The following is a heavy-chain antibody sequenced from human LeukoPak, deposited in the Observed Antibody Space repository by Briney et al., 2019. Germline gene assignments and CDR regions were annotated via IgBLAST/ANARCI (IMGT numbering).Heavy chain of an antibody. V-gene: IGHV1-69*13. J-gene: IGHJ6*04. D-gene: IGHD2-2*01. CDR3: ARGSPSPYCSSTSCYPPQYYYGMDV. CDR1: GGTFSSYA. CDR2: IIPIFGTA. Sequence: SVKVSCKASGGTFSSYAISWVRQAPGQGLEWMGGIIPIFGTANYAQKFQGRVTITADESTSTAYMELSSLRSEDTAVYYCARGSPSPYCSSTSCYPPQYYYGMDVWGKGTTVTVSS.